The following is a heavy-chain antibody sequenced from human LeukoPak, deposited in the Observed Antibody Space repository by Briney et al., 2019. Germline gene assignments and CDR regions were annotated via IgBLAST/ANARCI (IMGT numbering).Heavy chain of an antibody. D-gene: IGHD5-12*01. J-gene: IGHJ4*02. V-gene: IGHV3-23*01. Sequence: GSLRLSCVASGFSFNNYAMNWVRQAPGKGLEWVSLIIGSSGSTFYADSVKGRFTISRDKSKNTLYLQMNSLRAEDTAVYYCAKGAYDYIEIAYFDYRGQGSLVAVSS. CDR2: IIGSSGST. CDR3: AKGAYDYIEIAYFDY. CDR1: GFSFNNYA.